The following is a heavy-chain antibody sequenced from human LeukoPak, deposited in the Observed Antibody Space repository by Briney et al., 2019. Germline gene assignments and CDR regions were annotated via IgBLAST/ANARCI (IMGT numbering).Heavy chain of an antibody. Sequence: PGGTLRLSCAASGFTFSSYAMSWVRQAPGKGLEWVSAISGSGGSTYYADSVKGRFTISRDNAKNSPYLQMNSLRAEDTAVYYCARDIEAAGLFLDYWGQGTLVTVSS. J-gene: IGHJ4*02. D-gene: IGHD6-13*01. CDR1: GFTFSSYA. CDR2: ISGSGGST. V-gene: IGHV3-23*01. CDR3: ARDIEAAGLFLDY.